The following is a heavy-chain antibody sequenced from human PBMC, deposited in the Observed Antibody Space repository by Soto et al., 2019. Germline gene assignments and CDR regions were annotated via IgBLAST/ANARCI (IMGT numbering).Heavy chain of an antibody. J-gene: IGHJ4*02. CDR3: ARDDYGGNYFDY. D-gene: IGHD4-17*01. Sequence: ASVKVSCKASGGTFSSYAISWVRQAPGQGLEWMGGIIPIFGIANYAQKFQGRVTITADKSTSTAYMELSSLRSEDTAVYYCARDDYGGNYFDYWGQGTLVTVSS. CDR1: GGTFSSYA. V-gene: IGHV1-69*10. CDR2: IIPIFGIA.